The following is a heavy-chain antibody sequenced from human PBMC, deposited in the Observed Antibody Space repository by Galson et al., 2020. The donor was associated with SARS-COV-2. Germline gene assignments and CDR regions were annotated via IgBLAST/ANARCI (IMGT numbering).Heavy chain of an antibody. Sequence: GGSLRLSCAASGFTFSSYSMNWVRQAPGKGLEWVSYISSSSSTIYYADSVKGRFTISRDNAKNSLYLQMNSLRAEDTAVYYCARGLVVVAAPWYFDYWGQGTLVTVSS. V-gene: IGHV3-48*04. J-gene: IGHJ4*02. CDR3: ARGLVVVAAPWYFDY. D-gene: IGHD2-15*01. CDR1: GFTFSSYS. CDR2: ISSSSSTI.